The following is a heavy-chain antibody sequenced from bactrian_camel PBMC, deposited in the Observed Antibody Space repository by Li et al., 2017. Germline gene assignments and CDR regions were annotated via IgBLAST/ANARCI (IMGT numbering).Heavy chain of an antibody. V-gene: IGHV3S6*01. CDR1: EYTRSSYC. Sequence: HVQLVESGGGSVQAGGSLRLSCVASEYTRSSYCMSWVRQRPGKEREGVAGIEADGYTTYTHSVKGRFTASKDNAKGILYLQMNDLKPEDTAVYYCVGDYYIVDYSDYGPPCGGQGTQVTVS. D-gene: IGHD4*01. CDR3: VGDYYIVDYSDYGPPC. J-gene: IGHJ4*01. CDR2: IEADGYT.